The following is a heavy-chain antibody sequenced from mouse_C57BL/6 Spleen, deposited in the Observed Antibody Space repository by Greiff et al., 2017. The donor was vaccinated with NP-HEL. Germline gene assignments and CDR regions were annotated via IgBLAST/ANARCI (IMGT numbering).Heavy chain of an antibody. Sequence: VMLVESGPGLVAPSQSLSITCTVSGFSLTSYGVDWVRQPPGKGLEWLGVIWGGGSTTYNSALMSRLSNSKDNSKSQVVLKMNSLQTDDTAMDYCAKHEEFSNVYGYWGQGTLVTAYA. J-gene: IGHJ3*02. V-gene: IGHV2-9*01. D-gene: IGHD2-5*01. CDR2: IWGGGST. CDR3: AKHEEFSNVYGY. CDR1: GFSLTSYG.